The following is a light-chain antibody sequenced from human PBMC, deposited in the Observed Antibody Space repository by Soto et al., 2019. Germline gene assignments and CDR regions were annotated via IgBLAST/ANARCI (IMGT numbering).Light chain of an antibody. CDR3: SSYRSNSTLV. J-gene: IGLJ1*01. CDR1: SSDVGGYKF. CDR2: EVS. V-gene: IGLV2-14*01. Sequence: QSALTQPASVSGSPGQSITISCTGTSSDVGGYKFVSWYQHHPGKAPKLIICEVSTRPSGVSNRFSGSKSGNTASLTISGLQAEDEADYYGSSYRSNSTLVFGTGTKVTVL.